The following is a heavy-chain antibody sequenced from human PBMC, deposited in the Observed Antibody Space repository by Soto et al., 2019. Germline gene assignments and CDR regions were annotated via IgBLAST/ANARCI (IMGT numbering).Heavy chain of an antibody. J-gene: IGHJ6*02. CDR1: GGSISSSNW. V-gene: IGHV4-4*02. D-gene: IGHD3-3*01. CDR3: ARGGLRIFGVVDYYYYGMDV. CDR2: IYHSGST. Sequence: QVQLQESGPGLVKPSGTLSLTCAVSGGSISSSNWWSWVRQPPGKGLEWIGEIYHSGSTNYNPSLKRRVTISVDKSKNQCALKRSCVTAADTAVYYGARGGLRIFGVVDYYYYGMDVWGQGTTVTVSS.